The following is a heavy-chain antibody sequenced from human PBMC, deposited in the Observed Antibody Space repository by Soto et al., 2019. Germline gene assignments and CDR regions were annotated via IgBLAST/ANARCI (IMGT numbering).Heavy chain of an antibody. Sequence: GGSLRLSCAASGFTFSSYAMSWVRQAPGKGLEWVSAISGSGGSTYYADSVKGRFTISRDNSKNTLYLQMNSLRAEDTAVYYCAKDLNTYYYGSGSYFFDYWGQGTLVTVSS. CDR3: AKDLNTYYYGSGSYFFDY. V-gene: IGHV3-23*01. D-gene: IGHD3-10*01. CDR1: GFTFSSYA. CDR2: ISGSGGST. J-gene: IGHJ4*02.